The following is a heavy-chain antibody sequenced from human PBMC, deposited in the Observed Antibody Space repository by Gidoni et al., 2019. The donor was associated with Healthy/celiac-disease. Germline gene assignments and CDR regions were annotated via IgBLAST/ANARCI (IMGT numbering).Heavy chain of an antibody. CDR3: ARDEAGATGDAFDI. CDR1: GYTFTSYY. CDR2: INPSGGRT. J-gene: IGHJ3*02. Sequence: QVQLVQSGAEVKKPGASVKVSCKASGYTFTSYYMHWVRQAPGKGLEWIGIINPSGGRTSYAKKFQGRVTMTRDTSTSTVYMELSSLRSEDTAVYYCARDEAGATGDAFDIWGQGTMVTVSS. V-gene: IGHV1-46*01. D-gene: IGHD1-26*01.